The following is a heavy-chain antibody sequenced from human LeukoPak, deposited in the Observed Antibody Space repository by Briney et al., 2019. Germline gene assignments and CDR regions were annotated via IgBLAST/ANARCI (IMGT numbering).Heavy chain of an antibody. D-gene: IGHD1-26*01. Sequence: SETLSLTCTVSGVSIDTYYASWIRQAPGKGLEFIGFIYNGGNTNYNPSLKSRATISVDTSNNQFTLRLTSVTAADTAMYYCAAGPWELDFWGQGTLVTVSS. V-gene: IGHV4-4*09. CDR1: GVSIDTYY. CDR3: AAGPWELDF. J-gene: IGHJ4*02. CDR2: IYNGGNT.